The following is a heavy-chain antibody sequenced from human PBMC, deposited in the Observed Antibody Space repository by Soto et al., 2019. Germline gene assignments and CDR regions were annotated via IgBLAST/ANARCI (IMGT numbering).Heavy chain of an antibody. V-gene: IGHV4-30-2*01. Sequence: SETLSLTCAVSGGSISSGGYSWSWIRQPPGKGLVWIGYIYHSGSTYYNPSLKSRVTISVDKSKNQFSLKLSSVTAADTAVYYCARVRGSTYYFDYWGQGTLVTVSS. D-gene: IGHD3-10*01. CDR2: IYHSGST. J-gene: IGHJ4*02. CDR1: GGSISSGGYS. CDR3: ARVRGSTYYFDY.